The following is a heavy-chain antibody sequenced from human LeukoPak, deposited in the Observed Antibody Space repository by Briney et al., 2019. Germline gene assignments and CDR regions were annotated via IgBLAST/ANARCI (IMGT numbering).Heavy chain of an antibody. CDR2: ISPSSGGT. CDR1: GYTFTSYD. CDR3: ARDGLYCTNGVCSSDI. D-gene: IGHD2-8*01. V-gene: IGHV1-46*01. Sequence: ASVKVSCKASGYTFTSYDINWVRQAPGQGLEWMGKISPSSGGTGYAQKFQGRVTMTRDTSTSTVYMELTSLRSEDTAVYYCARDGLYCTNGVCSSDIWGQGTLVTVSS. J-gene: IGHJ3*02.